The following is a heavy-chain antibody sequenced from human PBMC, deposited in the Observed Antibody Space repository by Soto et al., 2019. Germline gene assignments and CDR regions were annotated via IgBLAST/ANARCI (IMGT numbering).Heavy chain of an antibody. D-gene: IGHD6-13*01. CDR3: ASDSSSSPGPFDY. CDR1: GYTFTGYY. CDR2: INPNSGGT. J-gene: IGHJ4*02. V-gene: IGHV1-2*02. Sequence: ASVKVSCKASGYTFTGYYMHWVRQAPGQGLEWMGWINPNSGGTNYAQKFQGRVTMTRDTSISTAYMELSRLRSDDTAVYYCASDSSSSPGPFDYWGQGTLVTVSS.